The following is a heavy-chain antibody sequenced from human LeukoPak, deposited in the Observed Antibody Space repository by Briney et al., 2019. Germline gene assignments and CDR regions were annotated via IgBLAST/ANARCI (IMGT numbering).Heavy chain of an antibody. CDR3: ARGFIAPAGPLSAVDY. CDR2: ISAYNGNT. Sequence: ASVKVSGKASGYTFTNYGISWVGQAPGQGLEWMGWISAYNGNTNFAQKLQGRVTLTTDTSTSTAYMELRSLRSDDTAVYYCARGFIAPAGPLSAVDYWGQGTLVTVSS. V-gene: IGHV1-18*04. CDR1: GYTFTNYG. J-gene: IGHJ4*02. D-gene: IGHD6-13*01.